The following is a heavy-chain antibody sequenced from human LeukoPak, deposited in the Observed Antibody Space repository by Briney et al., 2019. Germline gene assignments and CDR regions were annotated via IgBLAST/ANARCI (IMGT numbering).Heavy chain of an antibody. CDR3: ARVRGYYDSSGWDYFDY. CDR2: INPNSGGT. CDR1: GYTFTGYY. V-gene: IGHV1-2*02. J-gene: IGHJ4*02. Sequence: ASVTVSFKASGYTFTGYYMHWVRQAPGQGLEWMGWINPNSGGTNYAQKFQGRGTMTRDTSISTAYMELSRLRSDDTAVYYCARVRGYYDSSGWDYFDYWGQGTLVTVSS. D-gene: IGHD3-22*01.